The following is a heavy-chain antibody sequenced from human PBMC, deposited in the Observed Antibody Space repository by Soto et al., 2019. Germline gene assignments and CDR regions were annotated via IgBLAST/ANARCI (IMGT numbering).Heavy chain of an antibody. J-gene: IGHJ4*02. CDR3: ARDAVYNDGLWLASN. D-gene: IGHD1-20*01. Sequence: GGSLRLSCAASGFTFSSYAMSWVRQAPGKGLEWVSAISGSGGSTYYADSVKGRFTISRDNSKNTLYLQMNSLRAEDTAVYYCARDAVYNDGLWLASNWGQGTLVTVSS. V-gene: IGHV3-23*01. CDR2: ISGSGGST. CDR1: GFTFSSYA.